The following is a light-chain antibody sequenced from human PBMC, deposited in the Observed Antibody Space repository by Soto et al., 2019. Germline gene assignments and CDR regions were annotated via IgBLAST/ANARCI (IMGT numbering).Light chain of an antibody. CDR1: QSVSSNY. Sequence: EIVLTQSPGTLSLSPGERATLSCRASQSVSSNYLAWYQRKPGQAPRLLIYGASSRAIDVPNRFSGSGSGTAFTLTITRPEPEDFAVYYCQQYGSAPPTFGQGTKVEI. V-gene: IGKV3-20*01. CDR2: GAS. J-gene: IGKJ1*01. CDR3: QQYGSAPPT.